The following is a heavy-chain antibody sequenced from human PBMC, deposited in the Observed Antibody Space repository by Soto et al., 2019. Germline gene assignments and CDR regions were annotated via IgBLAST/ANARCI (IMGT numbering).Heavy chain of an antibody. CDR3: AKSEGSYFDF. J-gene: IGHJ4*02. D-gene: IGHD3-10*01. Sequence: EVQLSDSGGGLVQPGGSLRLSCAASGFTFSNYAMNWVRRAPGKGLEWVSTITGSGGSTYFADSVKGRFTISRDNSKNTLFLRMSSLRAEDTAVYYCAKSEGSYFDFWGQGTLVTVSS. V-gene: IGHV3-23*01. CDR2: ITGSGGST. CDR1: GFTFSNYA.